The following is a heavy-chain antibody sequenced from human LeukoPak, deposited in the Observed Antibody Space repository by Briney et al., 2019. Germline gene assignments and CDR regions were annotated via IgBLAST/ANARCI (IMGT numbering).Heavy chain of an antibody. V-gene: IGHV1-69*05. CDR1: GGTFSSYA. J-gene: IGHJ4*02. CDR3: ARLGGPNSYGYGY. Sequence: ASVKVSCKASGGTFSSYAISWVRQAPGQGLEWMGGIIPIFGTANYAQKFQGRVRITTDESTSTAYMELSSLRSEDTAVYYCARLGGPNSYGYGYWGQGTLVTVSS. D-gene: IGHD5-18*01. CDR2: IIPIFGTA.